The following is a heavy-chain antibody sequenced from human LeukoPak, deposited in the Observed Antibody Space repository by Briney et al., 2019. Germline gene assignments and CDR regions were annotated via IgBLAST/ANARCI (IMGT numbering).Heavy chain of an antibody. CDR1: GYTFTSYY. V-gene: IGHV1-46*01. J-gene: IGHJ5*02. D-gene: IGHD3-16*02. CDR3: ARAYYDYVWGSYRPFGNANWFDP. Sequence: ASVKVSCKASGYTFTSYYMHWVRQAPGQGLEWMGIINPSGGSTSYAQKFQGRVTMTRDTSTSTVYMELSSLRSEDTAVYYCARAYYDYVWGSYRPFGNANWFDPWGQGTLVTVSS. CDR2: INPSGGST.